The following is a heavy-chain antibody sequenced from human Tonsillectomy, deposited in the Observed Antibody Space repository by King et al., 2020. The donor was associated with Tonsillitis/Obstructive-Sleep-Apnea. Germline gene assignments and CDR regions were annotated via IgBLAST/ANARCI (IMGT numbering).Heavy chain of an antibody. Sequence: VQLVESGGGVVQPGRSLRLSCAASEFTFSTYAMHWVRQAPGKGLEWVSVISYDGSKTDYADSVKGRFTISRDISKNTLYLQMSSLRAEDTALYYCARGDNYGSGSYYKSGGYFQHWGLGTRLTVSS. CDR3: ARGDNYGSGSYYKSGGYFQH. CDR2: ISYDGSKT. J-gene: IGHJ1*01. CDR1: EFTFSTYA. V-gene: IGHV3-30*04. D-gene: IGHD3-10*01.